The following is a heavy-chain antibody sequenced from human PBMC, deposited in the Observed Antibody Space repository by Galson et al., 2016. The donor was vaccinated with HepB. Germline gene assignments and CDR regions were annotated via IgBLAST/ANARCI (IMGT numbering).Heavy chain of an antibody. CDR1: GFTFGDYW. V-gene: IGHV3-53*01. D-gene: IGHD1-26*01. Sequence: SLRLSCAASGFTFGDYWMTWVRQAPGKGLEWVSLIYGAGSTYYADSVQGRFIISRDNSKNTLYLQMNSLRVEDTAVYYCAKGYSSLRRFFDYWGRGILVTVSS. CDR3: AKGYSSLRRFFDY. CDR2: IYGAGST. J-gene: IGHJ4*02.